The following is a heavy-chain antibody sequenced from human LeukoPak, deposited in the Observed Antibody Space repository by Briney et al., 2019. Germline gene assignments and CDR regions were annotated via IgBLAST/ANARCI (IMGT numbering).Heavy chain of an antibody. CDR3: ASSSMGTTLDY. CDR1: GFTVSNNY. D-gene: IGHD1-7*01. J-gene: IGHJ4*02. V-gene: IGHV3-53*05. Sequence: PGGSLRLSCAASGFTVSNNYMSWVRQAPGKGLEWVSVIYSGGGTFYSDSVKGRFTISRDYSKNTLYLQMNSLRAEDTAVYYCASSSMGTTLDYWGQGTLVTVSS. CDR2: IYSGGGT.